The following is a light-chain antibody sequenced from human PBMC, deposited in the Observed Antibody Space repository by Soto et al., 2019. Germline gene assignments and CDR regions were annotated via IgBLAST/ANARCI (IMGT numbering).Light chain of an antibody. CDR3: KHYNRYPGT. CDR1: QTINNW. V-gene: IGKV1-5*01. Sequence: DIQMTQSPSTLSASIGDRVTITCRASQTINNWLAWYQQKPGKAPNLLIYHASNLETGVPSRFSGSAFGTDFTLTISSLQPDDFETYYCKHYNRYPGTFGKGTKV. J-gene: IGKJ1*01. CDR2: HAS.